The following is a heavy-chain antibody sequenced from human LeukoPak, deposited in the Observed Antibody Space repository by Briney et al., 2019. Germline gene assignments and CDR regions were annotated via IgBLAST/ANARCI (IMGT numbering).Heavy chain of an antibody. V-gene: IGHV4-30-2*01. CDR1: GGSISSGGYS. CDR3: ARDDAFDI. Sequence: PSETLSLTCAVSGGSISSGGYSWSWIRQPPGKGLEWIGYIYHSGSTYYNPSLKSRVTISVDRSKNQFSLKLSSVTAADTAVYYCARDDAFDIWGQGTVVTVSS. J-gene: IGHJ3*02. CDR2: IYHSGST.